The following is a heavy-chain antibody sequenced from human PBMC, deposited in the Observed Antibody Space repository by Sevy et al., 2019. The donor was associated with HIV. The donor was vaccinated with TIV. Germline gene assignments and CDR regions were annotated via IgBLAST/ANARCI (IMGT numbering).Heavy chain of an antibody. V-gene: IGHV3-30-3*01. CDR1: GFSFSHYA. J-gene: IGHJ4*02. CDR3: ARGAVSYCTNDCYHRFDY. D-gene: IGHD2-8*01. CDR2: ISYDGTYK. Sequence: GRSLRLSCAVSGFSFSHYAFHWVRQAPGKGLEWVSLISYDGTYKYYADSVKGRFTISRDNSKNTLYLQMNSLRGNDTAVYYCARGAVSYCTNDCYHRFDYWGPGALVTVSS.